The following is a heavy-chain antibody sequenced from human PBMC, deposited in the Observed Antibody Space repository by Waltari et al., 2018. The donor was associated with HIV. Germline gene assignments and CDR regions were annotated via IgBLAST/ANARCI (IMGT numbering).Heavy chain of an antibody. V-gene: IGHV3-9*01. J-gene: IGHJ6*02. CDR2: ISWNSDII. Sequence: EMQLVESGGGLVQPGSSLSLPCAAPGFNFDHNAMYWVRQAPGKGLEWVSGISWNSDIIGYADSVKGRFTISRDNAKNSLYLQMNSLGAEDTALYYCAKDAASIHYYGMDVWGQGTTVTVS. CDR1: GFNFDHNA. CDR3: AKDAASIHYYGMDV. D-gene: IGHD2-2*01.